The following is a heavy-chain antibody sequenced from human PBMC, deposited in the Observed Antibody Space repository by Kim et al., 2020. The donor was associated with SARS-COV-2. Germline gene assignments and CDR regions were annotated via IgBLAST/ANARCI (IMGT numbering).Heavy chain of an antibody. CDR3: ATVINYDILTGPIDY. J-gene: IGHJ4*02. D-gene: IGHD3-9*01. Sequence: ASVKVSCKASGYTFTSYAMHWVRQAPGQRLEWMGWINAGNGNTKYSQKFQGRVTITRDTSASTAYMELSSLRSEDTAVYYCATVINYDILTGPIDYWGQGTLVTVSS. V-gene: IGHV1-3*01. CDR1: GYTFTSYA. CDR2: INAGNGNT.